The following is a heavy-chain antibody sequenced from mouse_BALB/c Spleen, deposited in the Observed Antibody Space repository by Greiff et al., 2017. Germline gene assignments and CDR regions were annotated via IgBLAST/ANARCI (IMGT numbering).Heavy chain of an antibody. CDR1: GYSITSDYA. Sequence: EVKLMESGPGLVKPSQSLSLTCTVTGYSITSDYAWNWIRQFPGNKLEWMGYISYSGSTSYNPSLKSRISITRDTSKNQFFLQLNSVTTEDTATYYCARSDYYGSRPSWFAYWGQGTLVTVSA. CDR3: ARSDYYGSRPSWFAY. CDR2: ISYSGST. J-gene: IGHJ3*01. D-gene: IGHD1-1*01. V-gene: IGHV3-2*02.